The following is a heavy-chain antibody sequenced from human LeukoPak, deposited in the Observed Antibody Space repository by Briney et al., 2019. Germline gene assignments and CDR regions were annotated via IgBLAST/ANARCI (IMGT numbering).Heavy chain of an antibody. V-gene: IGHV4-61*01. CDR1: GGSVSTSTYY. CDR3: ARDLWELQSAFDL. J-gene: IGHJ3*01. Sequence: PSETLSLTCTVSGGSVSTSTYYWSWIRQPPGKGLEWIAYIYYSGSTNYNPSLMSRVTISVDTSKNQFSLKLRSVTAADTAVYYCARDLWELQSAFDLWGQGTMVTVSS. CDR2: IYYSGST. D-gene: IGHD1-26*01.